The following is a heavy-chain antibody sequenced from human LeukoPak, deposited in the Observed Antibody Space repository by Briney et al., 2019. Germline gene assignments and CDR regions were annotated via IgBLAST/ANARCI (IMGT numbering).Heavy chain of an antibody. V-gene: IGHV3-21*01. CDR2: ISTSSNYI. CDR1: GFTFNSYS. CDR3: ATRKEGANAYFDY. J-gene: IGHJ4*02. Sequence: KPGGSLRLSCAASGFTFNSYSMNWVRQAPGKGLEWVSSISTSSNYIYYADSVKGRFTISRDNAKNSLYLQMNSLGVEDTAVYFCATRKEGANAYFDYWGQGTLVTVSS. D-gene: IGHD1-26*01.